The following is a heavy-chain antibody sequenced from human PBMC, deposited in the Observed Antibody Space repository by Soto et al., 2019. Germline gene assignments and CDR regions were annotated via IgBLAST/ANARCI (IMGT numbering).Heavy chain of an antibody. CDR3: ARVVSSSWSLDAFDI. CDR2: TYYRSKWYN. J-gene: IGHJ3*02. V-gene: IGHV6-1*01. D-gene: IGHD6-13*01. CDR1: GDSVSSNSAS. Sequence: PLQALSLTCAISGDSVSSNSASSNCIRQSPSRGLEWLGRTYYRSKWYNDYAVSVKSRITINPDTSKNQFSLQLNSVTPEDTAVYYCARVVSSSWSLDAFDIWGQGTMVTVSS.